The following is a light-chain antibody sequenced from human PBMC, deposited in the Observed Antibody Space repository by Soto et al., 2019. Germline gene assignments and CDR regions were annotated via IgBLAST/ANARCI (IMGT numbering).Light chain of an antibody. CDR1: RSDVGGYNY. CDR2: DVT. Sequence: QSALTQPASVSGSPGQSITVSCTGTRSDVGGYNYVSWYQQYPGKVPRLMIYDVTNRPSGVSNRFSGSKSGNTASLTISGLQAEDEADYYCSSYRRGSTYVFGTGTKVPVL. CDR3: SSYRRGSTYV. J-gene: IGLJ1*01. V-gene: IGLV2-14*01.